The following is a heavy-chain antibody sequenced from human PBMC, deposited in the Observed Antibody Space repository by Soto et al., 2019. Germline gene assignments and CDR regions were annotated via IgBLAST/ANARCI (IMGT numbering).Heavy chain of an antibody. D-gene: IGHD2-21*02. CDR2: IVVGSGNT. CDR1: GFTFSNSG. J-gene: IGHJ5*02. Sequence: ASVKVSCKASGFTFSNSGIHWVRQAPGQRLEWIGWIVVGSGNTDYAQKFQERVTITRDVSTNTAYMELTSLRSEDTAVYYCAADLAPTAPYNWVEPWGQGTLVTVSS. V-gene: IGHV1-58*02. CDR3: AADLAPTAPYNWVEP.